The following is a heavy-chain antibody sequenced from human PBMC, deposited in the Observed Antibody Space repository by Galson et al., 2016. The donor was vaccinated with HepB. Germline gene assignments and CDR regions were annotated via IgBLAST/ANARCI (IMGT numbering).Heavy chain of an antibody. CDR1: GYTFTSYA. Sequence: VSCKASGYTFTSYAMHWVRQAPGQRFEWMGWINAGNGNTKYSQKFQGRVTITRATSASTAYMVLSSLRSADTAVYYFARYSSASYQSIDYWGQGTLVTVPS. J-gene: IGHJ4*02. V-gene: IGHV1-3*01. CDR2: INAGNGNT. D-gene: IGHD6-19*01. CDR3: ARYSSASYQSIDY.